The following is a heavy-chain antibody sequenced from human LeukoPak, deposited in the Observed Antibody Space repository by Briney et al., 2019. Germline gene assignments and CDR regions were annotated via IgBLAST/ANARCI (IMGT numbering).Heavy chain of an antibody. CDR3: ARGYGSGSFNWFDP. V-gene: IGHV4-31*03. CDR1: GGSISSGGYY. J-gene: IGHJ5*02. CDR2: IYYSGST. D-gene: IGHD3-10*01. Sequence: SETLSLTCTVSGGSISSGGYYWSWIRQHPGKGLEWIGYIYYSGSTYYNPSLKSRVTISVDTSKNQFSLKLSSVTAADTAVYYCARGYGSGSFNWFDPWGQGTLVTVSS.